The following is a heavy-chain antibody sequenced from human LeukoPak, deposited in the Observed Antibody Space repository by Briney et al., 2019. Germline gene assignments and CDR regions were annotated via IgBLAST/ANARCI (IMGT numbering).Heavy chain of an antibody. Sequence: SETLSLTCAVYGGSFSGYYWSWIRQPPGKGLEWIGEINHSGSTNYNPSLKSRVTISVDTSKNQFSLKLSSVTAADTAVYYRARAGDIVVVPAGNWFDPWGQGTLVTVSS. D-gene: IGHD2-2*01. V-gene: IGHV4-34*01. CDR3: ARAGDIVVVPAGNWFDP. CDR2: INHSGST. J-gene: IGHJ5*02. CDR1: GGSFSGYY.